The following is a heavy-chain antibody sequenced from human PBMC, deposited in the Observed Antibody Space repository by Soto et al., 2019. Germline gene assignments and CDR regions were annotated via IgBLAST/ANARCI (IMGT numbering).Heavy chain of an antibody. J-gene: IGHJ4*02. CDR1: GSTFTSYG. V-gene: IGHV1-18*01. D-gene: IGHD3-3*01. CDR2: ISAYNGNT. Sequence: ASVKVSCKASGSTFTSYGISWVRQAPGQGLEWMGWISAYNGNTNYAQKLQGRVTMTTDTSTSTAYMELRSLRSDDTAVYYCARDLKETFFGVARALLDYSGQGTLVTVSA. CDR3: ARDLKETFFGVARALLDY.